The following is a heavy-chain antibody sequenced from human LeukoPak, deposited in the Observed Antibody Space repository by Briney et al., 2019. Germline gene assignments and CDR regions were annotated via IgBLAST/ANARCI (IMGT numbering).Heavy chain of an antibody. CDR1: GFTFSSYE. CDR2: IGSSDSTT. CDR3: ARVLRYCSGGNCYSGGLGYMDV. J-gene: IGHJ6*03. V-gene: IGHV3-48*03. D-gene: IGHD2-15*01. Sequence: PGGSLRLSCVGSGFTFSSYEMNWVRQAPGKGLEWLSYIGSSDSTTHYADSVKGRFTISRDNSKNTLYLQMNSLRAEDTAVYYCARVLRYCSGGNCYSGGLGYMDVWGKGTTVTISS.